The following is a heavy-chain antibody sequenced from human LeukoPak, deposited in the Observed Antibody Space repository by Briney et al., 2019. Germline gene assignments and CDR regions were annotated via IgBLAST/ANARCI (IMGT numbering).Heavy chain of an antibody. V-gene: IGHV3-66*01. CDR3: ARDSAEYSYGYAF. D-gene: IGHD5-18*01. J-gene: IGHJ4*02. Sequence: PGGSLRLSCAASGFTFSDYYMCWVRQAPGKGLEWVSVIYSGGSTYYADSVKGRFTISRDNSKNTLYLQMNSLRAEDTAVYYCARDSAEYSYGYAFWGQGTLVTVSS. CDR2: IYSGGST. CDR1: GFTFSDYY.